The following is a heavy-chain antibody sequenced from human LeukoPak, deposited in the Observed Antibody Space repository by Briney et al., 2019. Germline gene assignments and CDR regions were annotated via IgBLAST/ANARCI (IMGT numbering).Heavy chain of an antibody. CDR1: GFTVSSNY. J-gene: IGHJ4*02. CDR3: ARSDYGDYLFDY. Sequence: GGSLRLSCAASGFTVSSNYMSWVRQAPGKGLEWVPVIYSGGSTYYADSVKGRFTISRDNSKNTLYLQMNSLRAEDTAVYYCARSDYGDYLFDYWGQGTLVTVSS. D-gene: IGHD4-17*01. CDR2: IYSGGST. V-gene: IGHV3-66*01.